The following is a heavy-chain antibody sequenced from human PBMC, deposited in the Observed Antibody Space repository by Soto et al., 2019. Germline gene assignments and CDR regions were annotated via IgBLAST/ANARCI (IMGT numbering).Heavy chain of an antibody. D-gene: IGHD5-12*01. CDR3: ARHLQRWLQFGFDY. CDR2: INAGGDAT. CDR1: GFTFSSYA. V-gene: IGHV3-23*01. Sequence: GGSLRLSCAASGFTFSSYAMTWVRQASGKGLEWVSTINAGGDATYYADSLKGRFTISRDNSKNTLFLQMNNLRVDDTAVYYCARHLQRWLQFGFDYWGQGTLVTVSS. J-gene: IGHJ4*02.